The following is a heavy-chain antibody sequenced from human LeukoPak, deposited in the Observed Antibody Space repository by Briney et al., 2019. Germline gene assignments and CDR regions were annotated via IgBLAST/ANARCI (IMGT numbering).Heavy chain of an antibody. Sequence: PGGSLRLSCAVSGFTVSSNYMSWVRQAPGKGLEWVSIIYTGGTIYYADSVKGRFTISRDNSKNTLYLQMNSLRAEDTAVYYCAKDWRETGTTKDYWGQGTLVTVSS. CDR3: AKDWRETGTTKDY. J-gene: IGHJ4*02. V-gene: IGHV3-53*01. CDR2: IYTGGTI. CDR1: GFTVSSNY. D-gene: IGHD1-1*01.